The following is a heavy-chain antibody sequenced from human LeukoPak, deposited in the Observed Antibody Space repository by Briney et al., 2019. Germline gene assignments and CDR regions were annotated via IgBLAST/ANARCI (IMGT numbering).Heavy chain of an antibody. Sequence: SVKVSCKASGGTFSSYAISWVRQAPGQGLEWMGGIIPIFGTANYAQKFQGRVTITTDESTSTAYMELSSLRVEDTALYYCAKAGWVYFDSTTFYWADSWGQGTLVTVSS. CDR3: AKAGWVYFDSTTFYWADS. D-gene: IGHD2/OR15-2a*01. CDR1: GGTFSSYA. V-gene: IGHV1-69*05. J-gene: IGHJ4*02. CDR2: IIPIFGTA.